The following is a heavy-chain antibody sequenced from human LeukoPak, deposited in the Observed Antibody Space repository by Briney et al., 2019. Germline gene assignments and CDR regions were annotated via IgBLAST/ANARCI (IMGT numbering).Heavy chain of an antibody. V-gene: IGHV1-2*02. CDR3: ASGASAFDY. CDR2: INPNSGGT. Sequence: ASVKVSCKASRYTFTDYYMHWVQQAPGQGLEWMGWINPNSGGTNYAQKFQGRVTMTRDTSIRTAYMELSSLRSDDTAMYYCASGASAFDYWGQGTLVTVSS. J-gene: IGHJ4*02. D-gene: IGHD3-16*01. CDR1: RYTFTDYY.